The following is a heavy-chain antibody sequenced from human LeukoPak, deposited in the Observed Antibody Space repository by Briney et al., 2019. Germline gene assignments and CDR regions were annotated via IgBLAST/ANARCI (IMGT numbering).Heavy chain of an antibody. CDR1: GFTLSSSN. CDR2: ISSSSRTT. Sequence: GGSLRLSCAASGFTLSSSNMNWVRQAPGKGLEWVSYISSSSRTTYYADSVKGRFTISRDNAKNSLYLQMNSLRAEDTAVYYCARDPYSSDYYGMDVWGQGTTVTVSS. CDR3: ARDPYSSDYYGMDV. D-gene: IGHD5-18*01. J-gene: IGHJ6*02. V-gene: IGHV3-48*01.